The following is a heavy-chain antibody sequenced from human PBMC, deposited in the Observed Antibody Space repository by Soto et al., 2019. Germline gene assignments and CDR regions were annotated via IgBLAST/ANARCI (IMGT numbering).Heavy chain of an antibody. CDR2: IYYSGST. V-gene: IGHV4-31*03. Sequence: PSETLSLTCTVSGGSISSGGYYWSWIRQHPGKGLEWIGYIYYSGSTYYNPSLKSRVTISVDTSKNQFSLKLSSVTAADTAVYYCARVRWDYGELYYYYGMDVWGQGTTVTVSS. D-gene: IGHD4-17*01. CDR1: GGSISSGGYY. CDR3: ARVRWDYGELYYYYGMDV. J-gene: IGHJ6*02.